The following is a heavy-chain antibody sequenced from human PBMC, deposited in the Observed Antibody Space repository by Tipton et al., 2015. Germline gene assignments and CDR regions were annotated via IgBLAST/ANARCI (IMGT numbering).Heavy chain of an antibody. J-gene: IGHJ3*01. V-gene: IGHV5-51*01. D-gene: IGHD1-1*01. Sequence: QLVQSGAEVKKPGEPLKISCQASGYTFSNYWIGWVRQMPGKGLEWMGITFPGDSDARYSPPFQGQVTFSVDESTSTAYLQWRSLRASDSAMYYCARQPTGGGTFEFWGQGTLVTVS. CDR1: GYTFSNYW. CDR2: TFPGDSDA. CDR3: ARQPTGGGTFEF.